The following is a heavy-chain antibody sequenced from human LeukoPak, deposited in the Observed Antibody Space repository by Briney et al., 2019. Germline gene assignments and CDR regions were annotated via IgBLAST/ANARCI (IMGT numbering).Heavy chain of an antibody. CDR3: ARGRPSGSYSFDY. J-gene: IGHJ4*02. CDR1: GYTFTNYG. V-gene: IGHV1-18*01. D-gene: IGHD1-26*01. CDR2: ISTYNGNT. Sequence: ASVKVSCKASGYTFTNYGVNWVRQAPGQGLEWMGWISTYNGNTNYAQKLQGRVTMTTDTSTSTAYMELRSLRSDDTAVYYCARGRPSGSYSFDYWGQGTLVTVSS.